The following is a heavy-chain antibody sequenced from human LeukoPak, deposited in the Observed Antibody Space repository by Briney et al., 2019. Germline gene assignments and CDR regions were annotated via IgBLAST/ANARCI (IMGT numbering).Heavy chain of an antibody. CDR1: GFTFSSYA. V-gene: IGHV3-23*01. Sequence: GGSLRLSCAASGFTFSSYAMSWVRQAPGKGLEWVSAISGSGGSTYYADSVKGRFTISRDNSKNTLYLQMSSLRAEDTAVYYCAKDPEYYYDSSGSFDYWGQGTLVTVSS. J-gene: IGHJ4*02. CDR3: AKDPEYYYDSSGSFDY. CDR2: ISGSGGST. D-gene: IGHD3-22*01.